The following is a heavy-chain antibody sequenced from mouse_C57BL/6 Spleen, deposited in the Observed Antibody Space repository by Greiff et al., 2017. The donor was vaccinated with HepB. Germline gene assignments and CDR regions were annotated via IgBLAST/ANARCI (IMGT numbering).Heavy chain of an antibody. Sequence: EVKLMESGGGLVQPGGSLKLSCAASGFTFSDYYMYWVRQTPEKRLEWVAYISNGGGSTYYPDTVKGRFTISRDNAKNTLYLQMSRLTSEDTARYYCARRAAQGNFDYWGQGTTLTVAS. J-gene: IGHJ2*01. CDR2: ISNGGGST. CDR1: GFTFSDYY. D-gene: IGHD3-2*02. CDR3: ARRAAQGNFDY. V-gene: IGHV5-12*01.